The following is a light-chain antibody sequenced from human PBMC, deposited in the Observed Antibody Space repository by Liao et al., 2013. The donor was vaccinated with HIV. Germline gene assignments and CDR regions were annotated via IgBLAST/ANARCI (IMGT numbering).Light chain of an antibody. CDR2: YDS. J-gene: IGLJ2*01. CDR1: NIGSKS. CDR3: QVWDNSVDRVV. Sequence: SYVLTQPPSVSVAPGKTARITCGGNNIGSKSVHWYQQKPGQAPVVVIYYDSDRPSGIPERFSGSNSGNTATLTISRVEAGDEADYYCQVWDNSVDRVVFGGGTKLTVL. V-gene: IGLV3-21*04.